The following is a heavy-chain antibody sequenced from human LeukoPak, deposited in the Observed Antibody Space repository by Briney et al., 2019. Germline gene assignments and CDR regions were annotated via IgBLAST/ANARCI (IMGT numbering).Heavy chain of an antibody. CDR1: GYTFTGHY. J-gene: IGHJ4*02. Sequence: GASVKVSCKASGYTFTGHYMHWVRQAPGQGLEWVGWINLNSGGTYYAQKFQGRVTMTRDTSISTAYMDLSSLISDDTAVYYCARGATVLTGDGRRFDYWGQGTLVTVSS. CDR2: INLNSGGT. V-gene: IGHV1-2*02. CDR3: ARGATVLTGDGRRFDY. D-gene: IGHD4-23*01.